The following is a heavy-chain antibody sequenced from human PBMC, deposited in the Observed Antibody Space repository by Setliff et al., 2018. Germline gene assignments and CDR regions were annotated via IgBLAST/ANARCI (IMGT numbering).Heavy chain of an antibody. CDR1: GGSISSSSYY. J-gene: IGHJ4*02. V-gene: IGHV4-39*01. CDR3: AHSTTFDLHHDY. D-gene: IGHD3-9*01. Sequence: SETLSLTCTVSGGSISSSSYYWGWIRQPPGKGLEWIGSIYYSGSTYYNPSLKSRVTISVDTSKNQFSLKLDSVIVADTAVYYCAHSTTFDLHHDYWGQGALVTVSS. CDR2: IYYSGST.